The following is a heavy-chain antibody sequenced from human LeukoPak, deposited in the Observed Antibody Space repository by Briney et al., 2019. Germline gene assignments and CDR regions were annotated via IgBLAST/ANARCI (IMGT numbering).Heavy chain of an antibody. CDR3: ARVSDYYDGSGLAYYFDY. CDR1: GYSFSSGYY. D-gene: IGHD3-22*01. J-gene: IGHJ4*02. V-gene: IGHV4-38-2*01. Sequence: SETLSLTCAVSGYSFSSGYYWGWIRQPPGQGLEWIGNIYRSGSAYYNPSLKGRVTISLDTSKNQFSLKLRSVTAADTAVYYCARVSDYYDGSGLAYYFDYWGQGTLVTVSS. CDR2: IYRSGSA.